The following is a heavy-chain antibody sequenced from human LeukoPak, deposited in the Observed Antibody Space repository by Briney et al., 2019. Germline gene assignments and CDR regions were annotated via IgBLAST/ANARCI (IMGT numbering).Heavy chain of an antibody. V-gene: IGHV4-34*01. Sequence: SETLSLTCAAYGGSFSGYYWSWIRQPPGKGLEWIGEINHTGYTNYNPSLKSRVTMPLDTSKNQFSLKLSSVTAADTAVYYCARGGWELRGNWFDPWGQGTLATVSS. D-gene: IGHD4-23*01. CDR2: INHTGYT. J-gene: IGHJ5*02. CDR1: GGSFSGYY. CDR3: ARGGWELRGNWFDP.